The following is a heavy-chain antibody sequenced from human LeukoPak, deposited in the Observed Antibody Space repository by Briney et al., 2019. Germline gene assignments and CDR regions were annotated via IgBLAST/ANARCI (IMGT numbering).Heavy chain of an antibody. Sequence: GGSLRLSCAASGFTFSSYGMHWVRQAPGKGLEWVAVIWYDGGNKYYADSVKGRFTISRDDSKNTLYLQMNSLKTEDTAVYYCTTYYYGSGSYYTGSYYFDYWGQGTLVTVSS. CDR1: GFTFSSYG. J-gene: IGHJ4*02. CDR3: TTYYYGSGSYYTGSYYFDY. V-gene: IGHV3-33*08. CDR2: IWYDGGNK. D-gene: IGHD3-10*01.